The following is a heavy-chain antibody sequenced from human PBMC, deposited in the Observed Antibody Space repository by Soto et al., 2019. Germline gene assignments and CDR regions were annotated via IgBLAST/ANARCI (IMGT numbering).Heavy chain of an antibody. V-gene: IGHV3-23*04. Sequence: EVQLVESGGGLVQPGGSLRLSCAASGFTFSSYAMSWVRQAPGKGLEWVSAISGSGGSTYYADSVKGRFTISRDNSKNTLYLQMNSLRAEDTAVYYCAKAPGYSSGWSRGALDAFDIWGQGTMVTVSS. CDR3: AKAPGYSSGWSRGALDAFDI. D-gene: IGHD6-19*01. J-gene: IGHJ3*02. CDR2: ISGSGGST. CDR1: GFTFSSYA.